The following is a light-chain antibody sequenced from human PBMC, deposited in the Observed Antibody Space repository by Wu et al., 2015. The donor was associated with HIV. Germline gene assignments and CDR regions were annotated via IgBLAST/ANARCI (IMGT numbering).Light chain of an antibody. CDR1: QXVSSSY. J-gene: IGKJ2*01. V-gene: IGKV3-20*01. CDR2: GAS. Sequence: RASQXVSSSYLAWRPAGNLGHGSHGSSSIGASSRATGIPDRFSGSGSGTDFTLTISRLEPEDFAVYYCQQYGSSPLYTFGQGTKLEIK. CDR3: QQYGSSPLYT.